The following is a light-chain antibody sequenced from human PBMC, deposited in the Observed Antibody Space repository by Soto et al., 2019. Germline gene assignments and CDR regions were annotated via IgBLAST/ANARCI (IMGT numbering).Light chain of an antibody. J-gene: IGKJ2*01. CDR3: QQYNNWTPAYT. Sequence: EIVMTQSPATLSVSPGERATLSCRASQSVSSNLAWYQQKPGQAPRLLIYGASTRATGIPARFSGSGSGTEFTLTISSRQSEDFAVYYCQQYNNWTPAYTFGQGTKLEIK. CDR1: QSVSSN. CDR2: GAS. V-gene: IGKV3-15*01.